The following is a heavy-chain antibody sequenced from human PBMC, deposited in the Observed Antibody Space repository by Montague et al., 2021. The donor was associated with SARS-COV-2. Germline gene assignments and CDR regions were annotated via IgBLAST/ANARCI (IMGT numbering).Heavy chain of an antibody. CDR2: IIHSAST. V-gene: IGHV4-34*12. CDR1: GDSFSGEN. CDR3: ASLTLGYCSSTGCYSDGFDP. D-gene: IGHD2-2*02. Sequence: SETLSLTCAVYGDSFSGENWRRIGRPPGWTPVSTGEIIHSASTNYNPSLKSRVTISVDTSKNQFSLKLSSVTAADTAVYYCASLTLGYCSSTGCYSDGFDPWGQGTLVTVSS. J-gene: IGHJ5*02.